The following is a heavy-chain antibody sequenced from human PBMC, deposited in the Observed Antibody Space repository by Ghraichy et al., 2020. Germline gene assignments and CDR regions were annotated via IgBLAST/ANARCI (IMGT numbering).Heavy chain of an antibody. D-gene: IGHD1-26*01. CDR3: ARGGWELPSDAFDI. CDR2: IYYSGST. CDR1: GGSISSYY. Sequence: SETLSLTCTVSGGSISSYYWSWIRQPPGKGLEWIGYIYYSGSTNYNPSLKSRVTISVDTSKNQFSLKLSSVTAADTAVYYCARGGWELPSDAFDIWGQGTMVTVSS. V-gene: IGHV4-59*01. J-gene: IGHJ3*02.